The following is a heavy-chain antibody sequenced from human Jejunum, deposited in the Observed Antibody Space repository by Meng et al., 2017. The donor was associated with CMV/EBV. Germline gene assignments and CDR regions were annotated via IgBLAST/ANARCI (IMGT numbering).Heavy chain of an antibody. CDR1: GFLFVVYS. CDR2: IDSFSSTM. CDR3: ARDSIASALDY. J-gene: IGHJ4*02. V-gene: IGHV3-48*01. Sequence: AAGFLFVVYSMNWVRPAPGKGLEWLAYIDSFSSTMYYIDSIQGRFTISRDNAKNSLYLQLHSLSAEDTAVYYCARDSIASALDYWGQGVLVTVSS. D-gene: IGHD6-13*01.